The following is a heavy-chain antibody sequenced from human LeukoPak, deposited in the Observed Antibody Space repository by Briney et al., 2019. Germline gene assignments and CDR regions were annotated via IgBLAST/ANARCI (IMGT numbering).Heavy chain of an antibody. J-gene: IGHJ3*02. CDR3: TTDLWELHAFDI. Sequence: GGSLRLSCAASGFTFSNAWMSWVRQAPGKGLEWVGRIKSKTDGGTTDYAAPVKGRFTISRDDSKNTLYLQMNSLKTEDTAVYYCTTDLWELHAFDIWGQGTMVTVSS. CDR1: GFTFSNAW. D-gene: IGHD1-26*01. CDR2: IKSKTDGGTT. V-gene: IGHV3-15*01.